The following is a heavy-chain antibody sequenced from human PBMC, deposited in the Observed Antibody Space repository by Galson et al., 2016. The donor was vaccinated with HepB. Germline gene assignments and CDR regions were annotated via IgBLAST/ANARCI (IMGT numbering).Heavy chain of an antibody. CDR1: GASISTGGWY. Sequence: TLSLTCTVSGASISTGGWYWSWIRQHPGKGLEWIGYIYYSGSTYYNPALKSRVSMSIETSENQFSLRLSSVTAADRAVYYCARISPDYGDFKYYFDWWGQGTLVTVSS. J-gene: IGHJ4*02. CDR3: ARISPDYGDFKYYFDW. CDR2: IYYSGST. D-gene: IGHD4-17*01. V-gene: IGHV4-31*03.